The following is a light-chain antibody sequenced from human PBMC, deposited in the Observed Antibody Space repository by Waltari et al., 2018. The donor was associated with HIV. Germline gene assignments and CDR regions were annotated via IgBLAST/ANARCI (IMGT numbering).Light chain of an antibody. J-gene: IGKJ4*01. V-gene: IGKV1-12*01. CDR2: TAS. CDR3: QQSNGFVLT. CDR1: QRIASW. Sequence: DIQMTQSPSSVSASVGDRVTITCRASQRIASWLAWYQQRPGKAPNLLIHTASILQNGVPSRFSGSGSGTDFTLTISNLQPEDFGTYYCQQSNGFVLTFGGGTKVEIK.